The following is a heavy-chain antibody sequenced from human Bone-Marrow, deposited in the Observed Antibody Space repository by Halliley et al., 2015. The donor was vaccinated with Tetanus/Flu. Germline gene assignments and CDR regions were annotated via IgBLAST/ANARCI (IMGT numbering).Heavy chain of an antibody. J-gene: IGHJ6*02. CDR3: TKRGDSGDHNYYYYGMDV. Sequence: YIYYDGNTRYNPSLRSRVPMSVDRSKNQFYLTLKSLTAADTAIYYCTKRGDSGDHNYYYYGMDVWGRGTTVTVTS. CDR2: IYYDGNT. D-gene: IGHD5-12*01. V-gene: IGHV4-31*02.